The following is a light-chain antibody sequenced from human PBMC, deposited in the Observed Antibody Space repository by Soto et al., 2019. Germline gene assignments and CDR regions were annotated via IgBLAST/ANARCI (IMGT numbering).Light chain of an antibody. CDR3: QQYNKVPYT. CDR1: QDTDNY. CDR2: GTS. J-gene: IGKJ2*01. Sequence: DIQMTQSPSSLSASVGDRVSISCQANQDTDNYLNWYHQKPGKAPRLVIYGTSTLEIGVPSRFGGSRSGTKFTFTISGLQPEDVGTYYCQQYNKVPYTFGQGTKVEMK. V-gene: IGKV1-33*01.